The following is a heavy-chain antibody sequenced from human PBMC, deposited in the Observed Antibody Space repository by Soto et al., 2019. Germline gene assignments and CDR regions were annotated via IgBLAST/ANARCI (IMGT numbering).Heavy chain of an antibody. Sequence: SETLSLTCTVSGGSINSCDYSWTWIRQPPAKGLEWIGYIYHTGTTYYNTSLKSRVTISVDRSKNQFSLKLSSVTAADTAVYYCAIGVNYYHSSGDSWFDPWGQGTWVTVS. V-gene: IGHV4-30-2*01. D-gene: IGHD3-22*01. CDR1: GGSINSCDYS. CDR2: IYHTGTT. J-gene: IGHJ5*02. CDR3: AIGVNYYHSSGDSWFDP.